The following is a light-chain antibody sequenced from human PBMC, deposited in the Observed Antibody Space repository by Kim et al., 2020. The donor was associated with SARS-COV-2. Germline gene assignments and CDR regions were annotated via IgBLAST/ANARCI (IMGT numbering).Light chain of an antibody. J-gene: IGKJ4*01. Sequence: SLGETATLSCRARQSVSSGYLARYPQKPGQAPTLLIYGAYSRATGIPDRFSGSGSGTDFTLTICRLGPEDFAVYYCQQYGSSPLTFGGGTKVDIK. CDR3: QQYGSSPLT. CDR1: QSVSSGY. V-gene: IGKV3-20*01. CDR2: GAY.